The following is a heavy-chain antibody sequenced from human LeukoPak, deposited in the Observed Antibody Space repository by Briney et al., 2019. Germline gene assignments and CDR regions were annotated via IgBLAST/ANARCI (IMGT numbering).Heavy chain of an antibody. Sequence: GGSLRLSCAASGFTFSNYAMTWVRQAPGKGLEWVSTGSGDSTYYADSVKGRFTISRDNSRNTLYLQMNSLRAEDTAVYYCAKGSQPYCTNGICYTKEVDYFDHWGQGTLVTVSS. CDR2: GSGDST. CDR1: GFTFSNYA. V-gene: IGHV3-23*01. CDR3: AKGSQPYCTNGICYTKEVDYFDH. D-gene: IGHD2-8*01. J-gene: IGHJ4*02.